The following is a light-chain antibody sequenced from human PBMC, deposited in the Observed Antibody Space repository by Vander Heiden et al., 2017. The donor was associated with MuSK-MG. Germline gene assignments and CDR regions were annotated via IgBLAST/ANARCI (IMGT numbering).Light chain of an antibody. J-gene: IGKJ4*01. V-gene: IGKV3-20*01. Sequence: ELVLAQSPGTLSLSPGERATLSCRANQSGSSSNRSWYQQKPGQAPRLLIYGASSRATGFPDRCSGSGSGTDFTLTISRLEPEDSAVYYCQQYGGAVSFGGGTKVEIK. CDR3: QQYGGAVS. CDR2: GAS. CDR1: QSGSSSN.